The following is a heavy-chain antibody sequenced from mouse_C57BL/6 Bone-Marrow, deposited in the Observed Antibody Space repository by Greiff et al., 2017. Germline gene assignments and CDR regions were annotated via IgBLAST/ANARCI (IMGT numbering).Heavy chain of an antibody. CDR2: ISDGGSYT. CDR1: GFTFSSYA. Sequence: EVQRVESGGGLVKPGGSLKLSCAASGFTFSSYAMSWVRQTPEKRLEWVATISDGGSYTYYPDNVKGRFTISRDNAKNNLYLQMSHLKSEDTAMYYCARGDYYGSSYGDMDDRGKGISVTV. V-gene: IGHV5-4*01. D-gene: IGHD1-1*01. CDR3: ARGDYYGSSYGDMDD. J-gene: IGHJ4*01.